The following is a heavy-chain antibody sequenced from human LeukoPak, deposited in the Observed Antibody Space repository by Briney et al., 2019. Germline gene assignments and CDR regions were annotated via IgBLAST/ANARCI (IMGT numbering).Heavy chain of an antibody. V-gene: IGHV3-7*01. CDR2: IKQDGSEK. CDR3: ARDAEVGTLFGVLSRYNWFDP. Sequence: PGGSLRLSCAASGFSFRYYWMSWVRQAPGKGLEWVANIKQDGSEKYYVDSVKGRFTISRDNAKKSLYLQMNSLRAEDTAVYYCARDAEVGTLFGVLSRYNWFDPWGQGALVTVSS. J-gene: IGHJ5*02. CDR1: GFSFRYYW. D-gene: IGHD3-3*01.